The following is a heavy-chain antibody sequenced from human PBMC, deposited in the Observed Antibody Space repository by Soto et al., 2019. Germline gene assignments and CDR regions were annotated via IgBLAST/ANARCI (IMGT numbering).Heavy chain of an antibody. Sequence: SVKVSFKASGGTFSSYAISWLRQAPGQGLEWMGGIIPIFGTANYAQKFQGRVTITADESTSTAYMELSSLRSEDTAVYYCARGGGITMIVVAFDYWGQGTLVTVSS. D-gene: IGHD3-22*01. CDR3: ARGGGITMIVVAFDY. V-gene: IGHV1-69*13. CDR1: GGTFSSYA. CDR2: IIPIFGTA. J-gene: IGHJ4*02.